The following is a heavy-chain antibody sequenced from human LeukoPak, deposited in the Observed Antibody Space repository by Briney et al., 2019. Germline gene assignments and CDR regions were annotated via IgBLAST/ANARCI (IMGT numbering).Heavy chain of an antibody. Sequence: SETLSLTCTVSGGSISSYYWSWIRQPPGKGLEWIGYIYYSGNTKYNVSLKSRVSMSVDTSKNQFSPKLSSVTAADTAVYYCARLKYYYDSSGYRAEYFQHWGQGTLVTVSS. D-gene: IGHD3-22*01. CDR2: IYYSGNT. J-gene: IGHJ1*01. CDR3: ARLKYYYDSSGYRAEYFQH. V-gene: IGHV4-59*01. CDR1: GGSISSYY.